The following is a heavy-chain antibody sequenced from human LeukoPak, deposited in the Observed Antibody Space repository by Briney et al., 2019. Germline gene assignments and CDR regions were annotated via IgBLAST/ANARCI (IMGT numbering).Heavy chain of an antibody. V-gene: IGHV1-2*06. CDR2: LNPNSGGT. J-gene: IGHJ4*02. CDR1: GYTFTGYY. CDR3: AIYGSGSYPNQYYFDY. D-gene: IGHD3-10*01. Sequence: ASVKVSCKASGYTFTGYYMHWVRQAPGQGLEWMGRLNPNSGGTNYAQKFQGRVTMTRDTSISTAYMELSRLRSDDTAVYYCAIYGSGSYPNQYYFDYWGQGTLVTASS.